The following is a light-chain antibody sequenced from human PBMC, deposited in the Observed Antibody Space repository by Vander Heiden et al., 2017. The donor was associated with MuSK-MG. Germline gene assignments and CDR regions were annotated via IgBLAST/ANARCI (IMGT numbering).Light chain of an antibody. CDR1: QSLVFSDGNIY. V-gene: IGKV2-30*01. CDR2: KIS. CDR3: MQGTHWPYT. Sequence: DVVLTQSPLSLPVTLGQPASISCTSTQSLVFSDGNIYLNWFHQRPGQSPRRLIYKISNRDSGVPDRFSGSYLGTEFTLKISRVEAEDVGVYYCMQGTHWPYTFGRGPSWRSN. J-gene: IGKJ2*01.